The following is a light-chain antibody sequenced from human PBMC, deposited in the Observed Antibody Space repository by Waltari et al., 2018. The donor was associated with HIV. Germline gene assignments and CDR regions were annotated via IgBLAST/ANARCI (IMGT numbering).Light chain of an antibody. CDR2: SSN. CDR1: SSNIERNT. J-gene: IGLJ1*01. V-gene: IGLV1-44*01. CDR3: AAWDDSLDGYV. Sequence: QSVLTQPPSASGTPGQRVTISCSGSSSNIERNTVNWYQQFPGTTPKVVIYSSNQRPSGVPDRFSGARSGPSASLAISGLQSEDEAHYYCAAWDDSLDGYVFGPGTEVTVL.